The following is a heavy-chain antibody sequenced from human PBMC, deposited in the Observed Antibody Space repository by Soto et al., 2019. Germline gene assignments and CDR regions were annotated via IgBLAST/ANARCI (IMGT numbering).Heavy chain of an antibody. V-gene: IGHV3-23*01. D-gene: IGHD3-22*01. CDR2: ISYIGDST. Sequence: EVQLLESGGGLIQPGGSLRLSCAASEFTFKSYAMSWVRQAPGEGLGWVSAISYIGDSTYYADSVKGRFTISRDNSKNTLFRRMDSLRAEDTAVYFCAKDYSYDSSGVLDYWGQGTLVTVSS. CDR3: AKDYSYDSSGVLDY. J-gene: IGHJ4*02. CDR1: EFTFKSYA.